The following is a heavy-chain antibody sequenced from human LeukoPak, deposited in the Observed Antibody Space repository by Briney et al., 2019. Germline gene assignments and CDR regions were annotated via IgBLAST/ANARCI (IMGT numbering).Heavy chain of an antibody. J-gene: IGHJ6*02. D-gene: IGHD2-15*01. CDR2: ISSSGSTI. Sequence: GGSLRLSCAASGFTFSSYSMNWVRQAPGKGLEWVSYISSSGSTIYYADSVKGRFTISRDSAKNSLYLQMNSLRAEDTAVYYCARDRYCSGGSCYSYYGMDVWGQGTTVTVSS. V-gene: IGHV3-48*04. CDR1: GFTFSSYS. CDR3: ARDRYCSGGSCYSYYGMDV.